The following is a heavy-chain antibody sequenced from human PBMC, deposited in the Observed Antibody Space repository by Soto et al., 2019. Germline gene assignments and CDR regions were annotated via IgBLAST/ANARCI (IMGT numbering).Heavy chain of an antibody. CDR3: AKGSAGHYNSGTLLD. V-gene: IGHV3-30*19. Sequence: ESGGGVVQPGRSLRLSCAASGFTFSDSGMHWVRQAPGKGLEWVAFISYDGVNDYYPDSVKGRFTISRDNSENTLYLQMNSLRAEDTAVYYCAKGSAGHYNSGTLLDWGQGTLVTVSS. CDR1: GFTFSDSG. J-gene: IGHJ4*02. D-gene: IGHD3-10*01. CDR2: ISYDGVND.